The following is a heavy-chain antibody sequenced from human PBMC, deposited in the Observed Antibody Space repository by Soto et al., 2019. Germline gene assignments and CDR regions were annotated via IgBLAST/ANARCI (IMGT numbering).Heavy chain of an antibody. CDR3: ARPAYCGGDCYSFFDY. CDR2: IYPGDSDT. V-gene: IGHV5-51*03. CDR1: GYSFTSYW. Sequence: PGESLKISCKGSGYSFTSYWIGWVRQMPGKGLEWMGIIYPGDSDTRYSPSFQGQVTISADKSISTAYLQWSSLKASDTAMYYCARPAYCGGDCYSFFDYWGQGTLVTAPQ. J-gene: IGHJ4*02. D-gene: IGHD2-21*02.